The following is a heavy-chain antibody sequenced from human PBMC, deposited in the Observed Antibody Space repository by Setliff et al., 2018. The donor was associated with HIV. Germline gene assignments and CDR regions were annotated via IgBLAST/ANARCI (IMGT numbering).Heavy chain of an antibody. V-gene: IGHV3-30*04. Sequence: GGSLRLSCAASGFTFSNYAMHWVRQAPGKGLEWVAVISYDGSNKYYADSVKGRFTISRDNSKNTLYLQMNSMRAEDTAVCYCARSLPQLDGFDFWGQGTLVTVSS. J-gene: IGHJ4*02. D-gene: IGHD1-1*01. CDR1: GFTFSNYA. CDR3: ARSLPQLDGFDF. CDR2: ISYDGSNK.